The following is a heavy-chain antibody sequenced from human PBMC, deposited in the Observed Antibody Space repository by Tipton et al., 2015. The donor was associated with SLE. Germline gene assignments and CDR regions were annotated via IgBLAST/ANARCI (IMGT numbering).Heavy chain of an antibody. V-gene: IGHV4-4*08. CDR3: ARDGVRKGWWFFDL. D-gene: IGHD3-16*01. Sequence: TLSLTCTVSGASVSSFCWNWIRQSPGKGLEWIACVCNSVSTNYDPSLKSRGTISVDTSKNHFSLELTSVTAADTALYYCARDGVRKGWWFFDLWGRGTLVTVSS. CDR2: VCNSVST. J-gene: IGHJ2*01. CDR1: GASVSSFC.